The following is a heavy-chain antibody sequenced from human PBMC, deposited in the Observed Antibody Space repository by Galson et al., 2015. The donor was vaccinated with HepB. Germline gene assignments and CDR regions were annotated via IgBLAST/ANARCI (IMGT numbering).Heavy chain of an antibody. V-gene: IGHV1-18*01. D-gene: IGHD2-15*01. Sequence: SVKVSCKASGYTFSSYSITWVRQAPGQGLEWMGWINTYNRNTNYALKFQGRVTMTTDTSTNTAFMELRGLRSDDTAVYYCARGALVVVVNSTPNNWFGPWGQGTLVTVSS. CDR2: INTYNRNT. J-gene: IGHJ5*02. CDR1: GYTFSSYS. CDR3: ARGALVVVVNSTPNNWFGP.